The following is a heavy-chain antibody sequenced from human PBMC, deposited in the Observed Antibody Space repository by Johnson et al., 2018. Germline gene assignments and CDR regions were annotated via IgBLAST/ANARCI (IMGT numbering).Heavy chain of an antibody. V-gene: IGHV3-66*02. CDR3: ARDGGLWSHDAFDI. CDR1: GFTVSSNY. J-gene: IGHJ3*02. D-gene: IGHD5-18*01. Sequence: VQLVESGGGLVQPGGSLRLSCAASGFTVSSNYMSWVRQAPGKGLEWVSVIYSGGSTYYADSVKGRFTISRDNSKNTLYLQMNSLRAEDTAVYYCARDGGLWSHDAFDIWGQVTMVTVSS. CDR2: IYSGGST.